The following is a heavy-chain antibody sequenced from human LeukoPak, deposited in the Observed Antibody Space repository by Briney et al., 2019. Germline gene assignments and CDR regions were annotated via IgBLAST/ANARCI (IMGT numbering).Heavy chain of an antibody. V-gene: IGHV4-39*07. Sequence: SETLSLTCTVSGGSISSTNFYWGWIRQPPGKGLEWIGSIYYSGSTYYNPSLTSRVTISVDTSKNQFSLRLSSVTAADTAMYYCARHLAYGSGSYPFDYWGQGTLVTVSS. CDR1: GGSISSTNFY. CDR3: ARHLAYGSGSYPFDY. J-gene: IGHJ4*02. CDR2: IYYSGST. D-gene: IGHD3-10*01.